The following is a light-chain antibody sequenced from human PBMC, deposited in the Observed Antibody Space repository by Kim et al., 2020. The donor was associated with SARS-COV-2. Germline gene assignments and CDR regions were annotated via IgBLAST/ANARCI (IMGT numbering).Light chain of an antibody. J-gene: IGKJ4*01. V-gene: IGKV1-8*01. CDR3: QQHYIYPLT. CDR1: QDISNS. CDR2: DAF. Sequence: SAAAGDRFTITCRASQDISNSLAWYQQKPGKAPELLIYDAFTLQSGVSPRFSGSRSGTDFTLTISSLQSEDFATYYCQQHYIYPLTFGGGTKLEI.